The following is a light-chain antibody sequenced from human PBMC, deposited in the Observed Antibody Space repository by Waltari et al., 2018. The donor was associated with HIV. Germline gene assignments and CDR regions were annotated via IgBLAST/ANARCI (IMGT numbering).Light chain of an antibody. CDR1: IGDVGGYDY. CDR3: TSYGGINNYVV. CDR2: EVS. V-gene: IGLV2-8*01. J-gene: IGLJ2*01. Sequence: QSALTQPPSASGSPGQSLTISCTGTIGDVGGYDYVSWYQQHPGHAPKLMIFEVSRRPSGVPHRFSGSKSGTTASLTVSGLQAEDEADYYCTSYGGINNYVVFGGGTKLTVL.